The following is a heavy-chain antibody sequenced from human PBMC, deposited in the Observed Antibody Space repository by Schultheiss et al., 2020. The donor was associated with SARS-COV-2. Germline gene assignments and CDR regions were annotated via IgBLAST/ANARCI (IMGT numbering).Heavy chain of an antibody. CDR3: ARVVAAAGSFDY. Sequence: SETLSLTCTVSGGSISSYYWSWIRQPPGKGLEWIGEIYHSGSTNYNPSLKSRVTISVDKSKNQFSLKLSSVTAADTAVYYCARVVAAAGSFDYWGQGTLVTVS. D-gene: IGHD6-13*01. V-gene: IGHV4-59*12. CDR2: IYHSGST. J-gene: IGHJ4*02. CDR1: GGSISSYY.